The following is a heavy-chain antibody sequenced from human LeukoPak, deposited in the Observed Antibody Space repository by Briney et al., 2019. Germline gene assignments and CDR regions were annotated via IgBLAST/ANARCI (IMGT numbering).Heavy chain of an antibody. Sequence: GGSLRLSCAASGFTFDDYGMSWVRQAPGKGLEWVSGINWNGGSTGYADSVKGRFTISRDNAKTSLYLQMISLRAEDTAVYYCARHLSGVTGYTYGRGIDYWGQGTLVSVSS. J-gene: IGHJ4*02. CDR2: INWNGGST. V-gene: IGHV3-20*04. CDR1: GFTFDDYG. D-gene: IGHD5-18*01. CDR3: ARHLSGVTGYTYGRGIDY.